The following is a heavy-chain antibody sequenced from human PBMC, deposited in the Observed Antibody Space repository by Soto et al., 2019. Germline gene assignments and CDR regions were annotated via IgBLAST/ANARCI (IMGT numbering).Heavy chain of an antibody. J-gene: IGHJ6*02. Sequence: EVQLVESGGGLVQPGGSLRLSCAASGFTFSGYWMFWVRQVPGKGLVWVSRIKSDGSERNYADSVKGRFTISRDNAKNTLYLQMDSLRAEDTAVYYCARRPEYIDSPGAPRVYGMDVWGQGTTVAVSS. V-gene: IGHV3-74*01. CDR2: IKSDGSER. CDR3: ARRPEYIDSPGAPRVYGMDV. D-gene: IGHD3-16*02. CDR1: GFTFSGYW.